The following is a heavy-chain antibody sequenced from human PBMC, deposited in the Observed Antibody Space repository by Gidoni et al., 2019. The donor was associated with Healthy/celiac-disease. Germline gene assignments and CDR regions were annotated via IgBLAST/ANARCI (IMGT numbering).Heavy chain of an antibody. CDR2: ISWNSGSI. CDR3: AKDMGSDYGDWDAFDI. D-gene: IGHD4-17*01. V-gene: IGHV3-9*01. Sequence: EVQLVESGGGLVQPGRSLRLSCAASAFTFDDYALHWVRQAPGRGLDWVSGISWNSGSIGYADSVKGRFTISRDNAKNSLYLQMNSLRAEDTALYYCAKDMGSDYGDWDAFDIWGQGTMVTVSS. J-gene: IGHJ3*02. CDR1: AFTFDDYA.